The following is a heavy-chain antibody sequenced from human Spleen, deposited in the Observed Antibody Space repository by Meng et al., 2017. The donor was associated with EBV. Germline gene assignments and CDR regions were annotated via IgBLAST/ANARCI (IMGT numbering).Heavy chain of an antibody. CDR1: GCAINRYF. CDR3: ARGWSSSWNYFDY. D-gene: IGHD6-13*01. J-gene: IGHJ4*02. Sequence: QGQVEESVRGLVKPSETLSLTCTVSGCAINRYFMTWIRHAPGKGLEWMGYIYSNWGTDTHYNPSLRSRATMSIDTSKKQFSLNLTSVTSADTDVYYCARGWSSSWNYFDYWGQGTLVTVSS. CDR2: IYSNWGTDT. V-gene: IGHV4-59*01.